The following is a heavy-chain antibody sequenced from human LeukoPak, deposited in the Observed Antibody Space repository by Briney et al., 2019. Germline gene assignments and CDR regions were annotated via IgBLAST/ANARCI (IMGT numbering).Heavy chain of an antibody. D-gene: IGHD2-2*01. V-gene: IGHV4-4*07. CDR3: ARSNVLGYCSSTSCYEAFDI. J-gene: IGHJ3*02. Sequence: PSETLSLTCTVSGGSISSYYWSWIRQPAGKGLEWIGRIYTSGSTDYNPSPKSRVTMSVDTSKNQFSLKLSSVTAADTAVYYCARSNVLGYCSSTSCYEAFDIWGQGTMVTVSS. CDR2: IYTSGST. CDR1: GGSISSYY.